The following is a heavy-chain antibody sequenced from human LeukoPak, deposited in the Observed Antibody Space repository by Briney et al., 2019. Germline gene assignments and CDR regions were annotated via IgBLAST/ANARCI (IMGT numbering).Heavy chain of an antibody. CDR3: ARGPYYYYYMDV. V-gene: IGHV1-2*02. CDR1: GYTFTSYY. CDR2: INPNSGAT. Sequence: GASVKVSCKASGYTFTSYYMHWVRQAPGQGLEWMGWINPNSGATTYAQKFQGRVTMTRDTSISTAYMELSRLRSDDTAVYYCARGPYYYYYMDVWGKGTTVTVSS. J-gene: IGHJ6*03.